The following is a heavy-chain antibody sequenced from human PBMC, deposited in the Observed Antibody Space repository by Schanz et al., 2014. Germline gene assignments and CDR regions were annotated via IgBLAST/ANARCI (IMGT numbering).Heavy chain of an antibody. J-gene: IGHJ6*02. CDR3: AKELNRRGGQTNFYYYYGMDV. D-gene: IGHD5-12*01. CDR2: IWYDGSNK. V-gene: IGHV3-33*06. CDR1: GFTFSSYG. Sequence: QVQLVESGGGVVQPGRSLRLSCAASGFTFSSYGMHWVRQAPGKGLEWVAIIWYDGSNKYYADSVKGRFTISRDNSKNTLFLQMSSLRAEDTAVYSCAKELNRRGGQTNFYYYYGMDVWGQGTTVTVSS.